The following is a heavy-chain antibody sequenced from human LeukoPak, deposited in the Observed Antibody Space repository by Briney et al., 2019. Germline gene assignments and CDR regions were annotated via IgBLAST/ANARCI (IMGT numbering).Heavy chain of an antibody. Sequence: SETLSLTCAVYGGSFSGYYWSWIRQPPGKGLEWIGEINHSGSTNYNPSLKSRVTISVDTSKNQSSLKLSSVTAADTAVYYCARERTYDSSGHDAFDIWGQGTMVTVSS. CDR3: ARERTYDSSGHDAFDI. J-gene: IGHJ3*02. D-gene: IGHD3-22*01. CDR2: INHSGST. CDR1: GGSFSGYY. V-gene: IGHV4-34*01.